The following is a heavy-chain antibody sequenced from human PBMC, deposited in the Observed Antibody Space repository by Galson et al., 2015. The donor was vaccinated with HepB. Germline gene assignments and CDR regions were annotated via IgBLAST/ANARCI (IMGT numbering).Heavy chain of an antibody. V-gene: IGHV3-30-3*01. Sequence: SLRLSCAASGFTFSSYAMHWVRQAPGKGLEWVAVISYDGSNKYYADSVKGRFTISRDNSKNTLYLQMNSLRAEDTAVYYCASSGDIVVVPVVYWGQGTLVTVSS. J-gene: IGHJ4*02. D-gene: IGHD2-2*01. CDR3: ASSGDIVVVPVVY. CDR2: ISYDGSNK. CDR1: GFTFSSYA.